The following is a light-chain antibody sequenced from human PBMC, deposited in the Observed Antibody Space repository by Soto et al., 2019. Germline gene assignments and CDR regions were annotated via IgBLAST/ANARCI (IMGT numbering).Light chain of an antibody. Sequence: DIQITQAPSSLPASVGARVSITCRASQSISSYLNWYQQKPGKAPKLLIYAASSMQSGVPDRFSGSGSGTDFTLTISSLQPEDFATYYCQQNDSTPMTFGQGTKVDIK. J-gene: IGKJ1*01. CDR3: QQNDSTPMT. CDR2: AAS. V-gene: IGKV1-39*01. CDR1: QSISSY.